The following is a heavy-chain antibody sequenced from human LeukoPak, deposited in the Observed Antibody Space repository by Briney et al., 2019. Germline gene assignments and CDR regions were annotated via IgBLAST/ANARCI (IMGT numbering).Heavy chain of an antibody. CDR1: GFSFNHYG. D-gene: IGHD4-17*01. Sequence: PGRSLRLSCAASGFSFNHYGMHWFRQAPGKGLEWVASISYHTTDKFYADSVKGRFTISRDNSLDTLYPQMNSLRVEDTAIYYCAKPTTETTSYLFDYWGQGTLVTVSS. CDR2: ISYHTTDK. CDR3: AKPTTETTSYLFDY. V-gene: IGHV3-30*18. J-gene: IGHJ4*02.